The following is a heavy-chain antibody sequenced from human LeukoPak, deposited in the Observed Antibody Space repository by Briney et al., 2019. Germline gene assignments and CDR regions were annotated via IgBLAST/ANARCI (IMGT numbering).Heavy chain of an antibody. CDR2: IYYSGST. CDR1: GGSISSYY. Sequence: PSETLSLTCTVSGGSISSYYWSWIRQPPGKGLEWLGYIYYSGSTNYNPSLKSRITISVDTSKSQFSLKLSSVTAADTAVYYCARGPTGDRLHWFDPWGQGTLVTVSS. V-gene: IGHV4-59*01. D-gene: IGHD7-27*01. CDR3: ARGPTGDRLHWFDP. J-gene: IGHJ5*02.